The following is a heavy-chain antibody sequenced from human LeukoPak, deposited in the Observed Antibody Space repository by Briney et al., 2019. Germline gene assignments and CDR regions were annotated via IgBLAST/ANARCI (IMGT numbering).Heavy chain of an antibody. CDR1: GGSFSGYY. V-gene: IGHV4-34*01. J-gene: IGHJ6*02. CDR2: INHSGST. CDR3: ARDHQYYDFWSGYLDYGMDV. D-gene: IGHD3-3*01. Sequence: SETLSLTCAVYGGSFSGYYWSWIRQPPGKGLEWIGEINHSGSTNYNPSLKSRVTISVDTSKNQFSLKLSSVTAADTAVYYCARDHQYYDFWSGYLDYGMDVWGQGTTVTVSS.